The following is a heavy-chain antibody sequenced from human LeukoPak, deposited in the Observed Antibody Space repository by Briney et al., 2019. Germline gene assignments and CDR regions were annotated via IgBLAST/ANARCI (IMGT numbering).Heavy chain of an antibody. Sequence: GGSLRLSCAASGFTFDDYAMHWVRQAPGKGLEWVSGISRNSGSIGYADSVKGRFTISRDNAKNSLYLQMNSLRAEDTALYYCAKDRGYSYGYSEAYFDYWGQGTLVTVSS. CDR1: GFTFDDYA. V-gene: IGHV3-9*01. D-gene: IGHD5-18*01. J-gene: IGHJ4*02. CDR2: ISRNSGSI. CDR3: AKDRGYSYGYSEAYFDY.